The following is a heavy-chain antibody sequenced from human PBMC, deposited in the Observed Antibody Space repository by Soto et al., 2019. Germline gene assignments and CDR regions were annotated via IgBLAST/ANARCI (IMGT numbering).Heavy chain of an antibody. V-gene: IGHV3-30-3*01. CDR3: ARAPPLCSSSSFKAH. D-gene: IGHD6-6*01. J-gene: IGHJ4*02. Sequence: GGSLRLSCAASGFTFSSYAMHWVRQAPGKGLEWVAVISYDGSNKYYADSVKGRFTISRDNSKNTLYLQMNSLRAEDTAVYYCARAPPLCSSSSFKAHWGQGTLVTVSS. CDR2: ISYDGSNK. CDR1: GFTFSSYA.